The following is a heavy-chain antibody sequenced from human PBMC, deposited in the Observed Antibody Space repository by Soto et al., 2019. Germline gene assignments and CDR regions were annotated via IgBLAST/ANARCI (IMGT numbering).Heavy chain of an antibody. V-gene: IGHV4-4*02. CDR1: GGSISSSNW. J-gene: IGHJ5*02. CDR2: IYHSGST. CDR3: ARVWTTVTNWFDP. D-gene: IGHD4-17*01. Sequence: SETLSLTCAVSGGSISSSNWWSWVRQPPGKGLEWIGEIYHSGSTYYNPSLKSRVTISVDKSKNQFSLRLSSVTAADTAVYYCARVWTTVTNWFDPWGQGTLVTVSS.